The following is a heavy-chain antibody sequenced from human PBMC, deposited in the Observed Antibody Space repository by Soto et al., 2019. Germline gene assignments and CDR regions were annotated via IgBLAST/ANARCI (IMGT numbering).Heavy chain of an antibody. D-gene: IGHD6-13*01. CDR2: ISWDGGST. J-gene: IGHJ6*02. CDR3: AKDTAGAAGILDYYYYGMDV. Sequence: HPGGSLRLSCAASGFTFDDYTMHWVRQAPGKGLEWVSLISWDGGSTYYADSVKGRFTISRDNSKNYLYLQMNSLRTEDNALYYCAKDTAGAAGILDYYYYGMDVWGQGTTVTVSS. CDR1: GFTFDDYT. V-gene: IGHV3-43*01.